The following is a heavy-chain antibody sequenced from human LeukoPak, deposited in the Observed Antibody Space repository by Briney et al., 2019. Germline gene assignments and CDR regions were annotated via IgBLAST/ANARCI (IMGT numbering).Heavy chain of an antibody. CDR2: ISSSSSSYI. D-gene: IGHD4-17*01. CDR1: GFTFSSYS. J-gene: IGHJ3*02. CDR3: ARDSTVTTSDAFDI. V-gene: IGHV3-21*01. Sequence: PGGSLRLSCAASGFTFSSYSMNWVRQAPGKGLEWVSSISSSSSSYIYYADSVKGRFTISRDNAKNSLYLQMNSLRAEDTAVYYCARDSTVTTSDAFDIWGQGTMVTVSS.